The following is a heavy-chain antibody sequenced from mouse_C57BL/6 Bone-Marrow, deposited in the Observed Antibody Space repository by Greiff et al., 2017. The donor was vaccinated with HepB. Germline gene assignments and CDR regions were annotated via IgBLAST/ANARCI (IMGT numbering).Heavy chain of an antibody. Sequence: VHLVESGAELVRPGASVTLSCKASGYTFTDYEMHWVKQTPVHGLEWIGAIDPETGGTAYNQKFKGKAILTADKSSSTAYMELRSLTSEDSAVYYCTDGNYIAYWGQGTLVTVSA. CDR1: GYTFTDYE. V-gene: IGHV1-15*01. D-gene: IGHD2-1*01. J-gene: IGHJ3*01. CDR2: IDPETGGT. CDR3: TDGNYIAY.